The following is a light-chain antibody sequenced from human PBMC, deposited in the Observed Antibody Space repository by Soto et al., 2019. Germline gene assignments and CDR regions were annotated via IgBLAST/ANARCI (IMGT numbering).Light chain of an antibody. V-gene: IGKV4-1*01. Sequence: DIVMTQSPDSLAASLGERATINCKSSQSISYSSNNKNHLAWYQQKPGQPPKLLIYWASTRESGVPDRLSGSGSGTDVTLTINSLQAEDVAVYYCQQYYATPYTFGQGTKLEIK. J-gene: IGKJ2*01. CDR2: WAS. CDR1: QSISYSSNNKNH. CDR3: QQYYATPYT.